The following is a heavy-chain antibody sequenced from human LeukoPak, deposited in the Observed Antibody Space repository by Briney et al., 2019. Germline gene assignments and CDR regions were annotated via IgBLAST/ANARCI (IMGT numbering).Heavy chain of an antibody. V-gene: IGHV3-21*01. D-gene: IGHD3-10*01. CDR3: ARDMVDGSKSRAGYFDY. CDR1: GFTFSSYS. Sequence: PGGSLRLSCAASGFTFSSYSMNWVRQAPGKGLEWVSSNSSSSSYIYYADSVKGRFTISRDNAKNSLYLQMNSLRAEDTAVYYCARDMVDGSKSRAGYFDYWGQGTLVTVSS. CDR2: NSSSSSYI. J-gene: IGHJ4*02.